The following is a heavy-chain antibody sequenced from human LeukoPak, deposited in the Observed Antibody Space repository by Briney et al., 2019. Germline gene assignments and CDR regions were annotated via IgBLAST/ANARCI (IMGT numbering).Heavy chain of an antibody. D-gene: IGHD3-3*01. Sequence: GGSLRLSCAASGFTFSSYGIHWVRQAPGKGLEWVAVISYDGSNKYYADSVKGRFTISRDNSKNTLYLQMNSLRAEDTAVYYCAKDLGDVLRFLEHMDVWGQGTTVTVSS. CDR2: ISYDGSNK. CDR3: AKDLGDVLRFLEHMDV. J-gene: IGHJ6*02. V-gene: IGHV3-30*18. CDR1: GFTFSSYG.